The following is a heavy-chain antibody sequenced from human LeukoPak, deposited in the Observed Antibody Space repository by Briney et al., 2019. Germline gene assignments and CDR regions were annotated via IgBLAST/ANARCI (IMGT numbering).Heavy chain of an antibody. V-gene: IGHV1-69*04. J-gene: IGHJ4*02. CDR2: IIPILGIA. CDR3: ASEGYSSGWSPYYFDY. CDR1: GGTFISYA. Sequence: GASVKVSCKASGGTFISYAISWVRQAPGQGVEWMGRIIPILGIANYAQKFQGRVTITADKSTSTAYMELSSLRSEDTAVYYCASEGYSSGWSPYYFDYWGQGTLVTVSS. D-gene: IGHD6-19*01.